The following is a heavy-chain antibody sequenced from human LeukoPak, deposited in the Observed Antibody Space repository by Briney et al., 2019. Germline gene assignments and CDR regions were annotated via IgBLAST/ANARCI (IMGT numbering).Heavy chain of an antibody. CDR1: GGTFSSYA. J-gene: IGHJ4*02. CDR2: IIPILGIA. D-gene: IGHD3-10*01. V-gene: IGHV1-69*04. CDR3: VSPGNYYGSQMDY. Sequence: ASVKVSCKASGGTFSSYAISWVRQAPGQGLEWMGRIIPILGIANYAQKFQGRVTITADKSTSTAYMELSSLRSEDTAVYYCVSPGNYYGSQMDYWGQGTLVTVSS.